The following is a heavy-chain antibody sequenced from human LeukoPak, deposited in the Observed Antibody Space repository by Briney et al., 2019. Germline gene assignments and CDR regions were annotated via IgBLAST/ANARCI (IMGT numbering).Heavy chain of an antibody. D-gene: IGHD3-22*01. V-gene: IGHV4-59*01. Sequence: PSETLSLTCTVSGGSISSYYWSWIRQPPGKGLEWIGYIHYSGSTNYNPSLKSRVTISVDTSKNQFSLKLSSVTAADTAVYYCARGAYYDPIDYWGQGTLVTVSS. CDR1: GGSISSYY. J-gene: IGHJ4*02. CDR2: IHYSGST. CDR3: ARGAYYDPIDY.